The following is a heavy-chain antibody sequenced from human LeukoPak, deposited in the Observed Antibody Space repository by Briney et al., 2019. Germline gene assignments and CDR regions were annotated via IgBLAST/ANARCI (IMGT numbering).Heavy chain of an antibody. D-gene: IGHD3-9*01. CDR2: IYSSGST. CDR1: GGSISSYY. J-gene: IGHJ3*02. CDR3: ARDPYDTTFQDAFDI. V-gene: IGHV4-4*07. Sequence: SETLSLTCTVSGGSISSYYWSWMRQPAGKGLEWIGRIYSSGSTAYNPSLRSRLTVSLDTSKNQFSLKLSSVTAADTAVYYCARDPYDTTFQDAFDIWGQGTMVTVSS.